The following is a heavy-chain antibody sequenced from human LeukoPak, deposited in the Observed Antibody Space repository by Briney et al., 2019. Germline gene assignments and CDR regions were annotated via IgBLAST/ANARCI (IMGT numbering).Heavy chain of an antibody. Sequence: GGSLRLSFAASRFPFSSYAMNWVRQAPGKGLEWVSTISGSGGGTYYADSVKGRFTISRDNAKNSLYLQMNSLRAEDTAVYYCARDDAFDIWGQGTMVTVSS. CDR1: RFPFSSYA. CDR2: ISGSGGGT. J-gene: IGHJ3*02. V-gene: IGHV3-21*01. CDR3: ARDDAFDI.